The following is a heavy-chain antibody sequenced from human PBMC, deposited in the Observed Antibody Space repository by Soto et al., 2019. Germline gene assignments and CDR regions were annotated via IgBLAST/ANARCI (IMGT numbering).Heavy chain of an antibody. V-gene: IGHV3-11*06. CDR3: ASSVHDRPVAS. J-gene: IGHJ4*02. CDR2: ISSSKTYT. CDR1: GFTFSDYS. D-gene: IGHD3-22*01. Sequence: QVQLVESGGGLVKPGGSLRLSCAASGFTFSDYSMSWIRQAPRKGLEWVSYISSSKTYTNYADSVKGRFTVSRDNAKHSLYLKMNSLSAEDTAGYYCASSVHDRPVASGGQGTLVTVSA.